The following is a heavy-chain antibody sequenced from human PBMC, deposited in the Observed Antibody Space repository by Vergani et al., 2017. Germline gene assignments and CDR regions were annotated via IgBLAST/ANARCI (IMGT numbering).Heavy chain of an antibody. V-gene: IGHV4-34*01. Sequence: QVQLQQWGAGLLKPSETLSLTCAAYGGSFSGYYWSWIRQPPGKGLEWIGEINHSGSTNYNPSLKSRVTISVDTSKNQFSLKLSSVTAADTAVYYCARGIGVVVPAAIGLHFDYWGQGTLVTVSS. J-gene: IGHJ4*02. CDR1: GGSFSGYY. CDR3: ARGIGVVVPAAIGLHFDY. CDR2: INHSGST. D-gene: IGHD2-2*02.